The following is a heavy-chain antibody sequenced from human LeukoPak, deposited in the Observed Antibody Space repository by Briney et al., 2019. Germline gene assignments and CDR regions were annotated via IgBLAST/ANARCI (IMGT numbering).Heavy chain of an antibody. J-gene: IGHJ4*02. CDR3: ATGSSVYYSYYFDY. V-gene: IGHV4-4*07. D-gene: IGHD3-22*01. CDR1: GGSINNYY. Sequence: SETLSLTCTVSGGSINNYYWSWIRQPAGKGLEWIGRIYTTGSTNYNPSLKSRVTMSIDTSKNQFSLKLSSATAADTAVYYCATGSSVYYSYYFDYWGQGTLVTVSS. CDR2: IYTTGST.